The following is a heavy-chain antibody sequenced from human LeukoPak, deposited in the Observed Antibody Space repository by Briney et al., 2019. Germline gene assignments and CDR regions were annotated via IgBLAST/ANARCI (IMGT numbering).Heavy chain of an antibody. Sequence: GGSLRLSCAAYGLTVISEYLAWVRQAPGKGLEWISVIYGAGATYYADSVEGRFTISRDTYNNALYLQMNSLRVEDTAVYHCARLLPASRHYFDYWGRGTPVTVSS. CDR3: ARLLPASRHYFDY. CDR2: IYGAGAT. CDR1: GLTVISEY. V-gene: IGHV3-53*01. D-gene: IGHD6-6*01. J-gene: IGHJ4*02.